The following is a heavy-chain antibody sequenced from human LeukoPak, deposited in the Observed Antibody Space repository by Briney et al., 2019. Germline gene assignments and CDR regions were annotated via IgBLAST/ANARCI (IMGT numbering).Heavy chain of an antibody. CDR3: ARDPRNVGLAP. CDR1: GFTFDDYA. CDR2: ISWNSGSI. J-gene: IGHJ5*02. V-gene: IGHV3-9*01. D-gene: IGHD2-15*01. Sequence: PGGSLRLSCAASGFTFDDYAMHWVRQAPGKGLEWVSGISWNSGSIGYADVVKGRFAMSRDNVKNTLYLQMNSLRVEDTAVYYCARDPRNVGLAPWGQGTLVTVSS.